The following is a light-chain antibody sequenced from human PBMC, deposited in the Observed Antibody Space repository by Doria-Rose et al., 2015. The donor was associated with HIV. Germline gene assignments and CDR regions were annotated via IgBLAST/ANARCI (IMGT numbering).Light chain of an antibody. CDR1: KLGDKY. J-gene: IGLJ2*01. V-gene: IGLV3-1*01. Sequence: SYELTHLPSLSVSPGQTASLTCSGDKLGDKYACWYQQKSGQSPVLVIYQDNKRPSGIPERFSGSNSGNTATLTISGTQAMDEADYYCQAWDSTTVVFGGGTKLTVL. CDR3: QAWDSTTVV. CDR2: QDN.